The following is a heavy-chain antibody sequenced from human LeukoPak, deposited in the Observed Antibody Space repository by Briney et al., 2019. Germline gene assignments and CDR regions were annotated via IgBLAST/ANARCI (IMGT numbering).Heavy chain of an antibody. J-gene: IGHJ4*02. D-gene: IGHD7-27*01. V-gene: IGHV1-69*04. Sequence: SVKVSCKASGGTFSSYAISWVRQAPGQGLEWMGRIIPILGIANYAQKFQGRVTITADKSTSTAYMELSSLRSEDTAVYYCAPWEETGEFDYWGQGTLVTVSS. CDR1: GGTFSSYA. CDR3: APWEETGEFDY. CDR2: IIPILGIA.